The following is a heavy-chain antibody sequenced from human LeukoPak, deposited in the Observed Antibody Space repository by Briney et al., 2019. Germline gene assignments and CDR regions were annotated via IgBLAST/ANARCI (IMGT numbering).Heavy chain of an antibody. CDR1: GGTFSSYA. Sequence: SVKVSCKASGGTFSSYAISWVRQAPGQGLGWMGGIIPIFGTANYAQKFQGRVTITADESTSTAYMELSSLRSEDTAVYYCARDREVGATQLGAFDIWGQGTMVTVSS. D-gene: IGHD1-26*01. CDR3: ARDREVGATQLGAFDI. J-gene: IGHJ3*02. CDR2: IIPIFGTA. V-gene: IGHV1-69*13.